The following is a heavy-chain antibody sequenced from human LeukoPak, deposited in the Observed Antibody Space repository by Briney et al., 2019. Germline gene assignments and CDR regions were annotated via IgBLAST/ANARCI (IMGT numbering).Heavy chain of an antibody. CDR2: IYYSGST. CDR3: ARDPPGFDGYPY. J-gene: IGHJ4*02. CDR1: GGSICSSNYY. Sequence: SETLSLTCTVSGGSICSSNYYWGWIRQPPGKGLEWIGNIYYSGSTNYNPSLKSRVTISVDTSKNQFSLKLSSVTAADTAVYYCARDPPGFDGYPYWGQGTLVTVSS. V-gene: IGHV4-39*07. D-gene: IGHD5-24*01.